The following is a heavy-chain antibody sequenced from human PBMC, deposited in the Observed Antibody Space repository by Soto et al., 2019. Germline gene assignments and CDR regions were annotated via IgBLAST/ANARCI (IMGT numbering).Heavy chain of an antibody. J-gene: IGHJ4*02. D-gene: IGHD6-13*01. CDR1: GYTFTSYG. CDR3: ARGRGIAILDSNPLDY. V-gene: IGHV1-18*01. CDR2: ISAYNGNT. Sequence: ASVQVSCQASGYTFTSYGISWVRQAPGQGLEWMGWISAYNGNTNYAQKLQGRVTMTTDTSTSTAYMELRSLRSDDTAVYYCARGRGIAILDSNPLDYWGQGTLVTVSS.